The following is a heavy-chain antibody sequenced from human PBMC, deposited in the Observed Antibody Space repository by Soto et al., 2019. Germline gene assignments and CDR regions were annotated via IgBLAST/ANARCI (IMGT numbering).Heavy chain of an antibody. CDR2: ISYDGSNK. D-gene: IGHD3-22*01. CDR3: AREAQIVVVDNWFGP. Sequence: RLSCAASGFTFSSYAMHWVRQAPGKGLEWVAVISYDGSNKYYADSVKGRFTISRDNSKNTLYLQMNSLRAEDTAVYYCAREAQIVVVDNWFGPWGQGTLVTVSS. V-gene: IGHV3-30-3*01. J-gene: IGHJ5*02. CDR1: GFTFSSYA.